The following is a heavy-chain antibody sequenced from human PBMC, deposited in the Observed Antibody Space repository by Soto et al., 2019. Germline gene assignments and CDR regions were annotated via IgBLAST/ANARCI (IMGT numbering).Heavy chain of an antibody. CDR2: IYYSGST. CDR3: ARRYGYYFDY. J-gene: IGHJ4*02. CDR1: GGSISIYY. V-gene: IGHV4-59*08. D-gene: IGHD4-17*01. Sequence: PSETLSLTCTVSGGSISIYYWSWIRQPPGKGLEWIGYIYYSGSTNYNPSLKSRVTISVDTSKNQLSLKLSSVTAADTAVYYCARRYGYYFDYWGQGTLVTVS.